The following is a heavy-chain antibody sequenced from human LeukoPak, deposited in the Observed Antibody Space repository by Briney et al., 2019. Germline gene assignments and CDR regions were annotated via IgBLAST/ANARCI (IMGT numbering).Heavy chain of an antibody. Sequence: GGSLRLSCAASGFTFSSYSMNWVRQAPGKGLEWVSYISSSSSTIYYADSVKGRFTISRDNAKNSLYLQMNSLRAEDTAVYYCAKEDGGWYSRGFDYWGQGTLVTVSS. V-gene: IGHV3-48*01. D-gene: IGHD6-19*01. CDR1: GFTFSSYS. CDR3: AKEDGGWYSRGFDY. J-gene: IGHJ4*02. CDR2: ISSSSSTI.